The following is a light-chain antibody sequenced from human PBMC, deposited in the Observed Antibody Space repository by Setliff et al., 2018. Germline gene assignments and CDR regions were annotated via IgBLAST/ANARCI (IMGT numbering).Light chain of an antibody. V-gene: IGLV1-44*01. CDR2: RNN. J-gene: IGLJ1*01. CDR3: AAWDDSPNGYV. Sequence: QSVLTQPPSASGTPGQRVTISCSGSSSNIGSNTVNWYQQLPGTAPKLLIYRNNQRPSGVPDRFSGSKSGTSASLAISGLQSEDEADYYCAAWDDSPNGYVFGTGTKGTVL. CDR1: SSNIGSNT.